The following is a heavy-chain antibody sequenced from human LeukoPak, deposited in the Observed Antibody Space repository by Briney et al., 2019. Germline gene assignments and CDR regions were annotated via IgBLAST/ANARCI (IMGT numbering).Heavy chain of an antibody. Sequence: GASVKVSCKASGYTFTSYGISWVRQAPGQGLEWMGWISAYNGNTNYAQKLQGRVTVTTDTSTSTAYMELRSLRSDDTAVYYCARDLGYCSSTSCYGGIFDYWGQGTLVTVSS. J-gene: IGHJ4*02. D-gene: IGHD2-2*01. CDR1: GYTFTSYG. V-gene: IGHV1-18*01. CDR2: ISAYNGNT. CDR3: ARDLGYCSSTSCYGGIFDY.